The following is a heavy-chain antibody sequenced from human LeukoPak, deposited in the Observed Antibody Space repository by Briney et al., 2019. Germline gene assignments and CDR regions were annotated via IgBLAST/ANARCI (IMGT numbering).Heavy chain of an antibody. CDR2: ISGSGRST. CDR1: GFTFSSCA. V-gene: IGHV3-23*01. Sequence: GGSLRLSCVASGFTFSSCAMTWVRQAPGKGLEWVSAISGSGRSTYYADSVEGRFTISRDNSKNTLYLQMNSLRADDTAVYYCAKRDYSNYNLDYWGQGTLVTVSS. D-gene: IGHD4-11*01. CDR3: AKRDYSNYNLDY. J-gene: IGHJ4*02.